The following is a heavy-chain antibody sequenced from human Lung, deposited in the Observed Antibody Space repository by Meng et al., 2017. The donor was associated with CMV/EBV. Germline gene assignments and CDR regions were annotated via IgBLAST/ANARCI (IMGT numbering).Heavy chain of an antibody. CDR2: ISYTGNTI. D-gene: IGHD3-3*01. CDR3: ARDAYDVIDSYYFDY. Sequence: GGSLRLXFAASGFTFGGYEMNWVPQAPGKGLEWVSYISYTGNTIYYADSVKGRFTSSRENAKNSLFLKLSSLRAEDTAIYYCARDAYDVIDSYYFDYWGQGKXVXVSS. J-gene: IGHJ4*02. CDR1: GFTFGGYE. V-gene: IGHV3-48*03.